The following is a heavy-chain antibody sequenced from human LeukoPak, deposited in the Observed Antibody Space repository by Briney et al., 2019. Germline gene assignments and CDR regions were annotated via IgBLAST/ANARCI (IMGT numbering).Heavy chain of an antibody. Sequence: GGSLRLSCAASGFTFSSYSMNWVRQAPGKGLEWVSSISSSSSYIYYADSVKGRFTISRDNAKNSLYLQMNSLGVEDTAVYYCARDPDPIVGVSFDYWGQGTLVTVSS. J-gene: IGHJ4*02. D-gene: IGHD1-26*01. CDR1: GFTFSSYS. CDR3: ARDPDPIVGVSFDY. V-gene: IGHV3-21*01. CDR2: ISSSSSYI.